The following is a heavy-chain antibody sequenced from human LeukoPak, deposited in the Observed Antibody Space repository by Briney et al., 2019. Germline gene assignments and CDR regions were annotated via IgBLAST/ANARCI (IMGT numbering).Heavy chain of an antibody. D-gene: IGHD2-2*01. CDR3: ARCVVVPAAKGYYFDY. CDR2: IIPILGTA. J-gene: IGHJ4*02. CDR1: GGTFSSYA. V-gene: IGHV1-69*04. Sequence: ASVKVSCKASGGTFSSYAISWVRQAPGKGLEWMGRIIPILGTANYAQKLQGRVTITADKSTSTAYMELSSLRSEDTAVYYCARCVVVPAAKGYYFDYWGQGTLVTVSS.